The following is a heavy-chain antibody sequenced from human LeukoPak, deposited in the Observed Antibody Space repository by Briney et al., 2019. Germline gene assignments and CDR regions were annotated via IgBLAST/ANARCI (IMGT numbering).Heavy chain of an antibody. J-gene: IGHJ4*02. CDR3: ARYSNLISGAGWVDY. CDR1: GYTFTSNW. Sequence: GESLKISCKGSGYTFTSNWIGWVRQMPGKGLEWMRLIFPGDSDTRYGPSFQGQVTFSADRSINTAYLQWSSLKASDTAIYYCARYSNLISGAGWVDYWGQGTLVTVSS. V-gene: IGHV5-51*01. D-gene: IGHD6-13*01. CDR2: IFPGDSDT.